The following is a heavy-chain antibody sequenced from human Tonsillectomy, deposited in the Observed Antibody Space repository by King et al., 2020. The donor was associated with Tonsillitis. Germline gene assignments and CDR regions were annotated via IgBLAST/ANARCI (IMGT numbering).Heavy chain of an antibody. CDR3: ARAEGEPLGY. J-gene: IGHJ4*02. Sequence: VQLVESGGGLVQPGGSLRLSCAASKFTFSSYEMNWVRQAPGKGLEWVSYISSSGSTIYYAESVKGRFTISRDNAKNSLYLQMNSLRAEDTAVYYCARAEGEPLGYWDQGTLVTVSS. CDR2: ISSSGSTI. CDR1: KFTFSSYE. V-gene: IGHV3-48*03. D-gene: IGHD3-16*01.